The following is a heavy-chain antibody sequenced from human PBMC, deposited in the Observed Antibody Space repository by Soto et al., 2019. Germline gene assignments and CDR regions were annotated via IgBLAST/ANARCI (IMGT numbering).Heavy chain of an antibody. J-gene: IGHJ5*02. CDR2: IYYSGTT. CDR3: ARGPNYYNSARGWFDP. Sequence: VQLQESGPGLVKPSQTLSLTCTVSGGSIRSGDYYWSWIRQPPGKGLEWIGYIYYSGTTYYNPSLKSRVTISGDTSKNQFSLKLSSVTAADTAVYYCARGPNYYNSARGWFDPWGQGTLVTVSS. V-gene: IGHV4-30-4*01. CDR1: GGSIRSGDYY. D-gene: IGHD3-10*01.